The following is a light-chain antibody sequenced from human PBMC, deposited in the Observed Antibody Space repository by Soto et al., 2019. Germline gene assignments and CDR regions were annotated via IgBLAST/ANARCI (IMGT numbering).Light chain of an antibody. CDR1: XXXVGGYNY. CDR2: DVS. J-gene: IGLJ2*01. CDR3: SSYTSSSTLV. V-gene: IGLV2-14*01. Sequence: QSALTQPASVSGSPGQSXTXXXXXXXXXVGGYNYVSWYQQHPGKAPKLMIYDVSNRPSGVSNRFSGSKSGNTASLTISGLQAEDEADYYCSSYTSSSTLVFGGGTKLTVL.